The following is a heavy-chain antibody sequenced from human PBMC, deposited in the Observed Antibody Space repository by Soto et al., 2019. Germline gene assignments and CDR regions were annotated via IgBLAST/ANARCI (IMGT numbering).Heavy chain of an antibody. CDR1: GGSISSGDYY. CDR3: AREFARDYGDYSRWFDP. D-gene: IGHD4-17*01. J-gene: IGHJ5*02. Sequence: QVQLQESGPGLVKPSQTLSLTCTVSGGSISSGDYYWSWIRQPPGKGLEWIGYIYYSGSTYYNPSLNSRVTISVDTSKNQFSLKLSSVTAADTAVYYCAREFARDYGDYSRWFDPWGQGTLVTVSS. CDR2: IYYSGST. V-gene: IGHV4-30-4*01.